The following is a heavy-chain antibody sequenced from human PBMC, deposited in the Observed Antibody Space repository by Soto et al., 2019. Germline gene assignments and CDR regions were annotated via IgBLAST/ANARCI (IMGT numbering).Heavy chain of an antibody. V-gene: IGHV3-30-3*01. J-gene: IGHJ3*02. CDR3: ARVFGGDTYAFDI. CDR1: GFTFSSYA. Sequence: PGGSLRLSCAASGFTFSSYAMHWVRQAPGKGLEWVAVISYDGSNKYYADSVKGRFTISRDNSKNTLYLQMNSLRAEDTAVYYCARVFGGDTYAFDIWGQGTMVTVSS. D-gene: IGHD3-3*01. CDR2: ISYDGSNK.